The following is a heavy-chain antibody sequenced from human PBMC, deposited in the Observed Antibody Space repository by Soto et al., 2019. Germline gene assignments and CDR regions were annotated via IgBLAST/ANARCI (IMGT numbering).Heavy chain of an antibody. Sequence: PSETLSLTCTVSGGSISSGGYYWSWIRQHPGKGLEWVGYIYYSGSTYYNPSLKSRVTISVDTSKNQFSLKLSSVTAADTAVYYCARGIGAIFGVVNYYYYYVDVWGKGTTVTVSS. D-gene: IGHD3-3*01. V-gene: IGHV4-31*03. J-gene: IGHJ6*03. CDR2: IYYSGST. CDR3: ARGIGAIFGVVNYYYYYVDV. CDR1: GGSISSGGYY.